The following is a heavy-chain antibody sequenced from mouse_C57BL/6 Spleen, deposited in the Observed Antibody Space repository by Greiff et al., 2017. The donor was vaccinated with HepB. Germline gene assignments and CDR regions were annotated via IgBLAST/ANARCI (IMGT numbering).Heavy chain of an antibody. Sequence: VQLQQSDAELVKPGASVKISCKVPGYTFTDHTIHWMKQRPEQGLEWIGYIYPRDGSTKYNEKFKGKATLTADKSSSTAYMQLNSLTSEDSAVYFCARGDDGYSVPFDYWGQGTTLTVSS. J-gene: IGHJ2*01. D-gene: IGHD2-3*01. CDR3: ARGDDGYSVPFDY. CDR1: GYTFTDHT. V-gene: IGHV1-78*01. CDR2: IYPRDGST.